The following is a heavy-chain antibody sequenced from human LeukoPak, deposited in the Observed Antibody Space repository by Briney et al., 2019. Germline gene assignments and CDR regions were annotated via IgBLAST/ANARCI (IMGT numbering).Heavy chain of an antibody. D-gene: IGHD2-2*01. CDR2: IIPIFGTA. Sequence: SVKVSCKASGYTFTSYGISWVRQAPGQGLEWMGGIIPIFGTANYAQKFQGRVTITADESTSTAYMELSSLRSEDTAVYYCARGYCSSTSCYWSFDYWGQGTLVTVSS. V-gene: IGHV1-69*13. CDR1: GYTFTSYG. CDR3: ARGYCSSTSCYWSFDY. J-gene: IGHJ4*02.